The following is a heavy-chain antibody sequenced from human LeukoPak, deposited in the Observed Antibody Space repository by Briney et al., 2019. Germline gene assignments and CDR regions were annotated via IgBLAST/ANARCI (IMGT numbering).Heavy chain of an antibody. CDR3: AKDAPVNIVVVPAANS. V-gene: IGHV3-23*01. Sequence: GGSLRLSCAASGSTFSSYGMSWVRQAPGKGLEWVSAISGSGGSTYYADSVKGRFTISRDNSKNTLYLQMNSLRAEDTAVYYCAKDAPVNIVVVPAANSWGQGTLVTVSS. CDR1: GSTFSSYG. J-gene: IGHJ4*02. D-gene: IGHD2-2*01. CDR2: ISGSGGST.